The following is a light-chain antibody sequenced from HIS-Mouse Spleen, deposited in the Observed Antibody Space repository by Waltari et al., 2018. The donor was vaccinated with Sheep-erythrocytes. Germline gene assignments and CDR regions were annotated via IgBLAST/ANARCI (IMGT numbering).Light chain of an antibody. CDR1: SSDVGSYNL. CDR3: CSYAGSSTPWV. J-gene: IGLJ3*02. Sequence: QSALTQPASVSGSPGQSITISCTGTSSDVGSYNLVPWYQQHPGKAPKLMIYEGSKRPSGVSNRFSGSKSGHTASLTISGLQAEDEADYYCCSYAGSSTPWVFGGGTKLTVL. V-gene: IGLV2-23*01. CDR2: EGS.